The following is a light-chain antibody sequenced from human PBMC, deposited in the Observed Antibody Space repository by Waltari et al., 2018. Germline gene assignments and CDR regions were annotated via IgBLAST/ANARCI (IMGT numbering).Light chain of an antibody. CDR2: GNS. CDR1: SSNIGAGYD. CDR3: QSYDSSLSGSV. Sequence: QSVLTQPTSVSGAPGQRVTISCTGSSSNIGAGYDLHWYQQLPGTAPKLLIYGNSNRPSGVPDRFSGSKSGTSASLAITGLQAEDEADYYCQSYDSSLSGSVFGGGTKLTVL. V-gene: IGLV1-40*01. J-gene: IGLJ2*01.